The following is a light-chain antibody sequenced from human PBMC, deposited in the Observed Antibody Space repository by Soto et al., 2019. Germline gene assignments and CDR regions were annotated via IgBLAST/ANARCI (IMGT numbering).Light chain of an antibody. CDR1: QSVVTN. J-gene: IGKJ2*01. CDR3: QQYYNSFHHT. CDR2: AAS. Sequence: EIVMTQSPATLSVSLGESATLSCRASQSVVTNLAWYKQTPGQAPRLLIYAASKRATGIPARFGGSGSGTDFMLTITSLQSEDFGVYYCQQYYNSFHHTFGQGTKLEIK. V-gene: IGKV3-15*01.